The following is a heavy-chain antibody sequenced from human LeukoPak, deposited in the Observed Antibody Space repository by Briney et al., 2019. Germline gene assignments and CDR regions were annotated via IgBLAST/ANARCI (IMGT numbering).Heavy chain of an antibody. CDR2: IHHSGTA. Sequence: SQTLSLTSPVYGADIGSGFYYWSWIRQHPGKSLEWVGYIHHSGTAFYNPSLQSRATISMDTSKNEFSLRLTVVTDADTAVYYCARYCSSTKCPFDYWGQGTLVTVSS. V-gene: IGHV4-31*03. CDR1: GADIGSGFYY. J-gene: IGHJ4*02. D-gene: IGHD2-2*01. CDR3: ARYCSSTKCPFDY.